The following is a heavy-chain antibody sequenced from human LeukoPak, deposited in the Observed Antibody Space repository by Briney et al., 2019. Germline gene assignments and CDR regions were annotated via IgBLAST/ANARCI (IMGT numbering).Heavy chain of an antibody. V-gene: IGHV3-7*01. D-gene: IGHD7-27*01. CDR1: GVTFSSYW. CDR2: IKQDGSER. J-gene: IGHJ4*02. Sequence: GGSLRLSCAASGVTFSSYWMSWVRQAPGKGLEWVANIKQDGSERYYVDSVKGRFTISRDNAKNSLYLQMNSLRDEDTAVYYCARDLITGAPGADYWGQGTLVTVSS. CDR3: ARDLITGAPGADY.